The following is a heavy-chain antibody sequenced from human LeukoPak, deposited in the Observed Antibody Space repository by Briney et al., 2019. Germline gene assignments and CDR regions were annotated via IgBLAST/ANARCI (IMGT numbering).Heavy chain of an antibody. CDR2: VYHSGST. V-gene: IGHV4-59*02. CDR1: GHSVSSYY. Sequence: PSETLSLTCSVSGHSVSSYYWIWLRQPPGKGLEWIGYVYHSGSTNYNPSLNSRVTISLDTSKNQFSLKLTSVTAADTAVYYCARARLAMSDVFDSWGQGTLVTVSS. J-gene: IGHJ4*02. CDR3: ARARLAMSDVFDS. D-gene: IGHD2-21*01.